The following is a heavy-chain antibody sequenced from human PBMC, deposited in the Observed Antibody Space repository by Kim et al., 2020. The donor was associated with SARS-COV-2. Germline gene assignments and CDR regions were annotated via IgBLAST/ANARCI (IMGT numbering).Heavy chain of an antibody. J-gene: IGHJ4*02. CDR1: GFTFSDYY. D-gene: IGHD2-15*01. Sequence: GGSLRLSCAASGFTFSDYYMSWIRQAPGKGLEWVSYISSSGSTIYYADSVKGRFTISRDNAKNSLYLQMNSLRAEDTAVYYCAREPPRVWGYCSGGSCYFDYWGQGTLVTVSS. CDR3: AREPPRVWGYCSGGSCYFDY. CDR2: ISSSGSTI. V-gene: IGHV3-11*01.